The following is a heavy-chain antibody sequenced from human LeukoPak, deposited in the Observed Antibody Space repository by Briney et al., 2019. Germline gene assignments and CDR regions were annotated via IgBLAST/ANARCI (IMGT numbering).Heavy chain of an antibody. CDR3: ARGASRSFDY. CDR1: GYTFTSYE. Sequence: ASVEVSCKASGYTFTSYEINWVRQATGQGLEWMGWMNPNSGNTGYARKFQGRVTFTRDTSINTAYMELSSLRSEDTAVYYCARGASRSFDYWGQGTLVTVSS. V-gene: IGHV1-8*01. J-gene: IGHJ4*02. CDR2: MNPNSGNT.